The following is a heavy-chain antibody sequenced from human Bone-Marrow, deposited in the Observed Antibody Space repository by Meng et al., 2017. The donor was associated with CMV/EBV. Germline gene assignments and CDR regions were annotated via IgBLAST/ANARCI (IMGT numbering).Heavy chain of an antibody. V-gene: IGHV1-69*05. CDR2: IIPIFGTA. J-gene: IGHJ5*02. D-gene: IGHD3-3*01. CDR1: GGTFSSYA. Sequence: SVKVSCKASGGTFSSYAISWVRQAPGQGLEWMGGIIPIFGTANYAQKFQGRVTITTDESTSTAYMELSSLRSEDTAVYYCARAAYSYDFWSGYYGFDPWGQGTLVNVAS. CDR3: ARAAYSYDFWSGYYGFDP.